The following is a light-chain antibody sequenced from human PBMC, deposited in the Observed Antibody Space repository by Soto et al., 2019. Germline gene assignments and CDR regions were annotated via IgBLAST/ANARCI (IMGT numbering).Light chain of an antibody. CDR2: GAS. CDR3: QPYGSSPGT. CDR1: QSVSNNY. Sequence: MVLTQSAGTRSRSAGGRATLSCRASQSVSNNYLAWYQQKPGQAPRLLIYGASNRATGIPDRFSGSGSGTDSTLTISRLAPEDFAVYYCQPYGSSPGTFGQGTKVDIK. V-gene: IGKV3-20*01. J-gene: IGKJ1*01.